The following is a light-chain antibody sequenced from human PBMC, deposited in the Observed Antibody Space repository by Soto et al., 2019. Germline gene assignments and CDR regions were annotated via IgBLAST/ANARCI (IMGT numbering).Light chain of an antibody. Sequence: EIVMTQSPATLSVSPGERATLSCRASRNINSKLVWYQQKPGQAPRLLISGASTRATGIPSRFSGSGSGTEFTLTIRSLQSEDFAVYYCQQYYDYPPLIFGGGTKVEIK. V-gene: IGKV3-15*01. CDR1: RNINSK. CDR3: QQYYDYPPLI. CDR2: GAS. J-gene: IGKJ4*01.